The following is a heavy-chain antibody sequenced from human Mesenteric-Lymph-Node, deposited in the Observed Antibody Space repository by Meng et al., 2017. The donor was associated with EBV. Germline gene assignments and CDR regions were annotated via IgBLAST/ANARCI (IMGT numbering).Heavy chain of an antibody. D-gene: IGHD5-12*01. CDR3: TRLVATIFDY. V-gene: IGHV1-3*04. Sequence: WGEVKKPGASVKVACTASGYTFTSYPLHWVRQDPGQGPEWMGWINTGNGNAKYSQKFQGRLTITGDTSATTVYMELSSLRSEDTAVYYCTRLVATIFDYWGQGALVTVSS. CDR1: GYTFTSYP. J-gene: IGHJ4*02. CDR2: INTGNGNA.